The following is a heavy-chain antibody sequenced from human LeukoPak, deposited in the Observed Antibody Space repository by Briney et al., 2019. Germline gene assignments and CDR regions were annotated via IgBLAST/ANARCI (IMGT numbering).Heavy chain of an antibody. D-gene: IGHD3-22*01. Sequence: GASVKVSCKASGYTFSSYGITWVRQAPGQGLEWMGWMNPNSGNTGYAQKFQGRVTMTRNTSISTAYMELSSLRSEDTAVYYCARVPMVYYYDSSGYNDYWGQGTLVTVSS. CDR1: GYTFSSYG. V-gene: IGHV1-8*02. J-gene: IGHJ4*02. CDR2: MNPNSGNT. CDR3: ARVPMVYYYDSSGYNDY.